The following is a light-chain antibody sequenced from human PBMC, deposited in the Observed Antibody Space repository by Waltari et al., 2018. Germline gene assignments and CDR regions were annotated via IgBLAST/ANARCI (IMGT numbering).Light chain of an antibody. CDR2: VNSDGSH. J-gene: IGLJ3*02. Sequence: QLVLTQSPSASASLGASVKLTCTLSSGQSSNIIAWLQQKPEKGPRYLMKVNSDGSHSKGDEIPDRFSGSSSGAERYLTISTVQSEDEADYYCQTGGHGTWVFGGGTKLTVL. CDR1: SGQSSNI. CDR3: QTGGHGTWV. V-gene: IGLV4-69*01.